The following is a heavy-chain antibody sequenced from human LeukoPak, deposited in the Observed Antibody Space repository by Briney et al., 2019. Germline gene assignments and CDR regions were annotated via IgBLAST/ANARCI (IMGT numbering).Heavy chain of an antibody. V-gene: IGHV1-69*05. D-gene: IGHD2-15*01. CDR1: GGTFSSYA. J-gene: IGHJ5*02. Sequence: GSSVKVSCKASGGTFSSYAISWVRQAPGQGLEWMGRIIPIFGTANYAQKFQGRVTITTDESTSTAYMALSSLRSEDTAVYYCASAPIKLNWFDPWGQGTLVTVSS. CDR2: IIPIFGTA. CDR3: ASAPIKLNWFDP.